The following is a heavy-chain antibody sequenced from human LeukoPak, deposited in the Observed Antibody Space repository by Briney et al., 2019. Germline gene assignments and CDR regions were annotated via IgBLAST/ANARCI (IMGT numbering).Heavy chain of an antibody. CDR2: IDHSGGT. Sequence: SETLSLTCAVFGGSFSDYFWSWIRQPPGKGLECIGEIDHSGGTNYNPSLKSRVTISVDTSKNQFSLKVTSVTAADAAVYYCARMRGGGIGYSNYMDVWGKGTTVIVSS. CDR1: GGSFSDYF. D-gene: IGHD2-15*01. CDR3: ARMRGGGIGYSNYMDV. V-gene: IGHV4-34*01. J-gene: IGHJ6*03.